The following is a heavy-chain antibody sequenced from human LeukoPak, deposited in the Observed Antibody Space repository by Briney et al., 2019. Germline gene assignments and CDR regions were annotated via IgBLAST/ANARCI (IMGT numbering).Heavy chain of an antibody. CDR1: GGSISSSSYY. V-gene: IGHV4-39*07. J-gene: IGHJ3*02. D-gene: IGHD6-13*01. CDR2: IYYSGST. Sequence: SETLSLICTVSGGSISSSSYYWGWIRQPPGKGLEWIGSIYYSGSTYYNPSLKSRVTISVDTSKNQFSLKLSSVTAADTAVYYCARDAIGYSSSWHHDAFDIWGQGTMVTVSS. CDR3: ARDAIGYSSSWHHDAFDI.